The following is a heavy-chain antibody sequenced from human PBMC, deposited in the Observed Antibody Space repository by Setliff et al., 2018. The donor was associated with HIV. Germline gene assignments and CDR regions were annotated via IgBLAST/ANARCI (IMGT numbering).Heavy chain of an antibody. Sequence: ASVKVSCKASGYTFTNHYIHWVRQAPGQGLEWMGWINPNSDVANYAQKFQGRVTMTRGTSISTAYMELSRLRSDDTAVYYCARGAAGLDYYYYYYMDVWGKGTTVTVSS. CDR3: ARGAAGLDYYYYYYMDV. CDR2: INPNSDVA. CDR1: GYTFTNHY. V-gene: IGHV1-2*02. J-gene: IGHJ6*03. D-gene: IGHD6-19*01.